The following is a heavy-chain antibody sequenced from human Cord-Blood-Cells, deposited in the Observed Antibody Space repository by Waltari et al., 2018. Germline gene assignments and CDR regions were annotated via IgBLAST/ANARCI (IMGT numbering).Heavy chain of an antibody. V-gene: IGHV3-33*01. Sequence: QVQLVESGGGVVQPGRSLRLSCAASGFTFSSYGMPWVRQAPGKGLEWVAVIWYDGSNKYYADSVKGRFTISRDNSKNTLYLQMNSLRAEDTAVYYCAREGWGYYFDYWGQGTLVTVSS. CDR1: GFTFSSYG. CDR3: AREGWGYYFDY. CDR2: IWYDGSNK. J-gene: IGHJ4*02. D-gene: IGHD7-27*01.